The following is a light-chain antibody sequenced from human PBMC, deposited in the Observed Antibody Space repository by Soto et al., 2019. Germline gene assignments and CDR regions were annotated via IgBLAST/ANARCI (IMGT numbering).Light chain of an antibody. J-gene: IGLJ1*01. V-gene: IGLV1-40*01. CDR2: DDS. CDR1: SSNIGAGYD. Sequence: QSVLTQPPSVSGAPGQRVTISCTGSSSNIGAGYDVHWYQQLPGTAPKLLIYDDSNRPSGVPDRFSDSKSGPSASLALTGFRFGNEAYFYGRSYDSSLGGYVLGPGAKVTAL. CDR3: RSYDSSLGGYV.